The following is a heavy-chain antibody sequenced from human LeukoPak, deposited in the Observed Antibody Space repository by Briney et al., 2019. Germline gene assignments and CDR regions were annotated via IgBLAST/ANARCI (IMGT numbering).Heavy chain of an antibody. D-gene: IGHD3-22*01. Sequence: PSETLSLTCSVSGASISSYFWSWIRQPPGKGLEWIGYIYYSGTTNYNPSLKSRIAISLDTSKKQFSLRMRSVTAADTAVYYCAMSTSGYNSKLYYFYMDVWGKGTTVTVSS. V-gene: IGHV4-59*01. J-gene: IGHJ6*03. CDR3: AMSTSGYNSKLYYFYMDV. CDR1: GASISSYF. CDR2: IYYSGTT.